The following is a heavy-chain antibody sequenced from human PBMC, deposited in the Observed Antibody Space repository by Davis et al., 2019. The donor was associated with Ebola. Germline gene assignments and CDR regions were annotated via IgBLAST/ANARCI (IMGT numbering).Heavy chain of an antibody. D-gene: IGHD2-2*01. CDR1: GGSITNYY. J-gene: IGHJ5*02. Sequence: PSETLSLTCSVSGGSITNYYWNWIRQSPGKGLEWIGYIYYSGSTNYNPSLKSRVTISVDTSKNQFSLRLSSVAAADTAVYYCARTTSGLNWLAPWGQGTLVTVSS. CDR2: IYYSGST. V-gene: IGHV4-59*01. CDR3: ARTTSGLNWLAP.